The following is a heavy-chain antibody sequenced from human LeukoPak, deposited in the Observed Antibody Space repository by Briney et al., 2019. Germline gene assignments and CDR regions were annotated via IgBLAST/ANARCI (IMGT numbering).Heavy chain of an antibody. CDR2: ISYDGSNK. CDR1: GFTFSSYA. CDR3: ARDLVKAAAGYFDY. D-gene: IGHD6-13*01. V-gene: IGHV3-30-3*01. Sequence: PGGSLRLSCAASGFTFSSYAMPWVRQAPGKGLEWVAVISYDGSNKYSADSVKGRFTLSRDNSKTTLYLQMNSLRAEDTAVYYCARDLVKAAAGYFDYWGQGTLVTVSS. J-gene: IGHJ4*02.